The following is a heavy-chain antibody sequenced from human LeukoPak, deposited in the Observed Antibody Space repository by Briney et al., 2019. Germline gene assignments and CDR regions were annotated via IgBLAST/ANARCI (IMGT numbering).Heavy chain of an antibody. CDR3: ASSFSSSNY. V-gene: IGHV3-48*03. D-gene: IGHD6-6*01. Sequence: GGSLRLSCAASGFTFSSYEMNWVRQAPGKGLEWVSYISSSGSTIYYADSVKGRFTISRDNAKNSLYLQMNSLRAEDTAVYYCASSFSSSNYWGQGTLVTVSS. CDR2: ISSSGSTI. CDR1: GFTFSSYE. J-gene: IGHJ4*02.